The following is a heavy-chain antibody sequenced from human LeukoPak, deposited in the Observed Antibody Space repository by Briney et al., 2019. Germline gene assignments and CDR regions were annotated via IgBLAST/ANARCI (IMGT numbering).Heavy chain of an antibody. CDR1: GFTFSSYS. V-gene: IGHV3-21*01. CDR3: ARSATYCSGGSCSSDAFDI. D-gene: IGHD2-15*01. CDR2: ISSSSSYI. Sequence: GGSLRLSCAASGFTFSSYSMNWVRPAPGKGLEWVSSISSSSSYIYYADSVKGRFTISRDNAKNSLYLQMNSLRAEDTAVYYCARSATYCSGGSCSSDAFDIWGQGTMVTVSS. J-gene: IGHJ3*02.